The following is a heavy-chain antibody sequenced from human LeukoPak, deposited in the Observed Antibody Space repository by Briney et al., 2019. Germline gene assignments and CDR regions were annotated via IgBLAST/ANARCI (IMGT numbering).Heavy chain of an antibody. CDR1: GFPFSSCG. CDR2: ISGNSTYI. CDR3: ARGSEWSSGVSDY. J-gene: IGHJ4*02. V-gene: IGHV3-21*01. D-gene: IGHD3-3*01. Sequence: GGSLRLSCAASGFPFSSCGMNWVRQASGKGLEWVSSISGNSTYIYYADSVKGRFTISRDNAKNSLYLQMNSLRAEDTAIYYCARGSEWSSGVSDYWGQGTLVTVSS.